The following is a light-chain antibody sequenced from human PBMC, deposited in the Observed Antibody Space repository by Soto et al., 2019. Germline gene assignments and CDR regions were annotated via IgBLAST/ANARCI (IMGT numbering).Light chain of an antibody. CDR1: QTITNW. J-gene: IGKJ1*01. V-gene: IGKV1-5*01. Sequence: IQMTQSPSILSASVGDGVTITFRSSQTITNWLAWYQQKPGKAPRXLIYDASSLESWVPSRFSGSGSGTEFTLTISSLQSEDFATYYCQQYKSFWTFAQGTKVDIK. CDR2: DAS. CDR3: QQYKSFWT.